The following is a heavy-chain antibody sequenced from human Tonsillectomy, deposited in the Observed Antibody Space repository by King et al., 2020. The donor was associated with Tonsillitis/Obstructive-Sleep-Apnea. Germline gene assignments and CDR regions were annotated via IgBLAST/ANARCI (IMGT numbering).Heavy chain of an antibody. CDR3: ASRVNTNAAYDI. CDR2: INTKTGDP. D-gene: IGHD1/OR15-1a*01. J-gene: IGHJ3*02. CDR1: GYTFTSYG. V-gene: IGHV7-4-1*02. Sequence: VQLVQSGSELKKPGASVKVSCKASGYTFTSYGINWVRQGPGQGLEWMGWINTKTGDPTYAQGFTGRFVFSLDTSVNTAYLQIISLKAEDTAVYYCASRVNTNAAYDIWGQGTMVAVSS.